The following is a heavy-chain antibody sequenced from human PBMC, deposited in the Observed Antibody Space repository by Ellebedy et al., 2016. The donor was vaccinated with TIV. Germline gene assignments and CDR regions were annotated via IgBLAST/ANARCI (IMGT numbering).Heavy chain of an antibody. CDR1: GFTFSSYW. Sequence: GESLKISCAASGFTFSSYWMHWVRQAPGKGLVWVSRINSDGSSTSYADSVKGRFTISRDNAKNTLYMQMTSLTAEDTAVYYCARDHPLGIENFDYWGQGTLVTVSS. V-gene: IGHV3-74*01. CDR2: INSDGSST. J-gene: IGHJ4*02. CDR3: ARDHPLGIENFDY. D-gene: IGHD7-27*01.